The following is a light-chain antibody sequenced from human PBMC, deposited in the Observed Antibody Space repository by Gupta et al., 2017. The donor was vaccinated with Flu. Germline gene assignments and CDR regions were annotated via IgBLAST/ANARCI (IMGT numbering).Light chain of an antibody. J-gene: IGKJ1*01. Sequence: PPSLSESVRDRVSITHRASQSIDCYVGWYEQNSGRAPNRLIYGASSLTSGVPPSVCGSGSDTEFTRTISGVQADYFALYYCQQANRAPWTFGQGTKVEIK. CDR3: QQANRAPWT. CDR1: QSIDCY. V-gene: IGKV1-12*01. CDR2: GAS.